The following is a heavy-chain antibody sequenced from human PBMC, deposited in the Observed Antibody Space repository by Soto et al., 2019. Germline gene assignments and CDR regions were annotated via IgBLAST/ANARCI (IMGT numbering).Heavy chain of an antibody. J-gene: IGHJ4*02. CDR1: GFTFSSYA. Sequence: PGGSLRLSCAASGFTFSSYAMDWVRQAPGKGLEWVSSVSGSSSTTYYADSVKGRFTITXXXXXXTXYXQXXXLRAEDTAVYYCARESYFVFEYWGQGTLVAVSS. D-gene: IGHD1-26*01. CDR3: ARESYFVFEY. V-gene: IGHV3-23*01. CDR2: VSGSSSTT.